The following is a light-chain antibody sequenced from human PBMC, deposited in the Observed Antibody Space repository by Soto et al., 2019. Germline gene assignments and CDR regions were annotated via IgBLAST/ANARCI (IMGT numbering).Light chain of an antibody. V-gene: IGKV1-33*01. J-gene: IGKJ3*01. Sequence: DIQMTQSPSSLSASVGDRVTITCQASQDISKYLSWYQQKAGKAPKLLIYDASNLEKGVPSRFSGSRSGTDFTFTITSLPSEDIATYYCHQYHNFPLTFGPGTKVDFK. CDR1: QDISKY. CDR3: HQYHNFPLT. CDR2: DAS.